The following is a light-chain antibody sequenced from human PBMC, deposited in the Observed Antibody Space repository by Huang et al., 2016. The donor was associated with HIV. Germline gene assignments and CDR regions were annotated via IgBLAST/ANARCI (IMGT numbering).Light chain of an antibody. Sequence: EIVLTQSPATLSLSPGERATLSCRASQSVRSSLTWYQQKPGQAPRLLIYDASNRATGIPARFSGSGSGTVFTLTISSLEPEDFAVYYCQQRSNWHFTFGPGTKVDIK. J-gene: IGKJ3*01. CDR1: QSVRSS. CDR3: QQRSNWHFT. V-gene: IGKV3-11*01. CDR2: DAS.